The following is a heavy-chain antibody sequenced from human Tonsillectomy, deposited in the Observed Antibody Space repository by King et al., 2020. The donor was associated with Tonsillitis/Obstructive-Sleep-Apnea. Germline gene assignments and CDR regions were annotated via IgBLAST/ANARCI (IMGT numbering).Heavy chain of an antibody. J-gene: IGHJ4*02. CDR1: GGSISSSSYY. CDR3: ARLQPPYDDFWSCYPHGDDY. Sequence: QLQESGPGLVKPSETLSLTCTVSGGSISSSSYYWGWIRQPPGEGLEWIGSIYYSGSTYYNQSLKSRVTISVDTSKNQFSLKLSSVTAADTAVYYCARLQPPYDDFWSCYPHGDDYWGQGTLVTVSS. D-gene: IGHD3-3*01. CDR2: IYYSGST. V-gene: IGHV4-39*01.